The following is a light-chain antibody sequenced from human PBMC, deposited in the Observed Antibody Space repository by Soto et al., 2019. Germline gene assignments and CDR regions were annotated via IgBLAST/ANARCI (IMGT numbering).Light chain of an antibody. J-gene: IGKJ1*01. CDR3: QHHNSYSQT. CDR2: GAS. V-gene: IGKV1-5*01. Sequence: DIQMTQSPPTLSDSVGDRVTITCRASQSIRHYLAWYQQMPGKAPKLLIYGASTLQSGVPSRFSGSGSGTEFTHTISSLQPDDFGTYFCQHHNSYSQTFCQGTKVEIK. CDR1: QSIRHY.